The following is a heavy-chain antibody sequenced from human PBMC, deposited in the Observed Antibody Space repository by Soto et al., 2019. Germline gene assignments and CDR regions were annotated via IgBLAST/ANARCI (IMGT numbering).Heavy chain of an antibody. CDR1: GFTFGDYW. CDR2: MTGDGRTT. J-gene: IGHJ4*02. Sequence: GGSLRLFCAASGFTFGDYWIHWVRQPPGKGPEWVSRMTGDGRTTQYADSVKGRFTASRDNAKSTLYLQMNSLRAEDTAVYYCATAEVDYSGPGTLVTSPQ. V-gene: IGHV3-74*03. CDR3: ATAEVDY.